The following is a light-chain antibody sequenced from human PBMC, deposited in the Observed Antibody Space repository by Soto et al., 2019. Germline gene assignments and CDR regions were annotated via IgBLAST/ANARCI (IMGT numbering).Light chain of an antibody. V-gene: IGKV3-11*01. CDR3: QQRENLIT. CDR2: DAS. J-gene: IGKJ4*01. Sequence: EIVLTQSPATLSLSPGERATLSCRASQSVNSDLAWFQQKPGPAPRLLIYDASNRATGIPARFSGSGSETDFTLTISSLEPEDFAVYYCQQRENLITFGGGTKVEI. CDR1: QSVNSD.